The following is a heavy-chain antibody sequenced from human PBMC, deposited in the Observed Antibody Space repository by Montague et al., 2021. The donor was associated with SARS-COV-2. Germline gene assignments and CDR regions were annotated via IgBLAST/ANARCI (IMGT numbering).Heavy chain of an antibody. CDR2: ISISEST. J-gene: IGHJ4*02. Sequence: TLSLTCTVSGGSISSGSYYWSWIRQPAGKGLEWIGRISISESTHYNPTLKSRVTISVDTTKNQFSLKLSSVTAANTAVYYCGRDIAVAGLFDYWGQGTLVTVSS. D-gene: IGHD6-19*01. CDR3: GRDIAVAGLFDY. V-gene: IGHV4-61*02. CDR1: GGSISSGSYY.